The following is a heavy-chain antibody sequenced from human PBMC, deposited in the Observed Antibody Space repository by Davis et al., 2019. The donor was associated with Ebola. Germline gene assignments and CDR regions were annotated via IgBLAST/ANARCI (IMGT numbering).Heavy chain of an antibody. J-gene: IGHJ6*02. D-gene: IGHD2-8*02. V-gene: IGHV1-18*01. CDR2: ISAYNGNT. CDR3: ARERGLGYCTGGVCWGYYYGMDV. CDR1: GYTFTSYG. Sequence: ASVKVSCKTSGYTFTSYGISWVRQAPGQGLEWMGWISAYNGNTNYAQKLQGRVTMTTDTSTSTAYMELRSLRSDDTAVYYCARERGLGYCTGGVCWGYYYGMDVWGQGTTVTVSS.